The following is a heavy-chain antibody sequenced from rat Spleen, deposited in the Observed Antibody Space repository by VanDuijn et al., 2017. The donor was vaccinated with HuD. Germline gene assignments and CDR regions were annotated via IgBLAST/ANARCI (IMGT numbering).Heavy chain of an antibody. V-gene: IGHV5-17*01. CDR1: GFTFSDYA. CDR2: IIYDGSST. Sequence: EVQLVESDGGLVQPGRSLKLSCVASGFTFSDYAMAWVRQAPKKGLEWVATIIYDGSSTYYRDSVKGRFTISRDNAKSTLYLQMDSLRSEDTATYYCARQAITTPYFDYWGQGVMVTVSS. CDR3: ARQAITTPYFDY. D-gene: IGHD1-10*01. J-gene: IGHJ2*01.